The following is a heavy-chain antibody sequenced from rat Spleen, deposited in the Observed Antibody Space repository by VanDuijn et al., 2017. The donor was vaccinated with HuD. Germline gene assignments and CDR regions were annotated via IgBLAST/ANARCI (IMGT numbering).Heavy chain of an antibody. J-gene: IGHJ3*01. V-gene: IGHV5-7*01. CDR2: IIFDNSNT. D-gene: IGHD4-3*01. CDR1: GFTFSDYY. CDR3: ARQDTSGYSNWFAY. Sequence: EVQLVESGGGLVQPGRSLKLSCAASGFTFSDYYMAWVRQAPTKGLEWVATIIFDNSNTYYRDSVRGRFTLSRDNAKSTLYLQMDSLRSEDTATYYCARQDTSGYSNWFAYWGQGTLVTVSS.